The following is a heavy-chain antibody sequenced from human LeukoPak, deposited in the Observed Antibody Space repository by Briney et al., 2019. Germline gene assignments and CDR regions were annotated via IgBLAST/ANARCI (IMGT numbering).Heavy chain of an antibody. CDR1: GFAFNNYA. CDR2: ILNSGGTT. V-gene: IGHV3-23*01. D-gene: IGHD1-1*01. J-gene: IGHJ4*02. CDR3: AKDLGGNRNDRVFDY. Sequence: GGSLRLSCAASGFAFNNYAMNWVRQAPGKEPEWVSVILNSGGTTYYADPVKGRLTISRDDSKNTLYLQMNSLRAEDTAVYYCAKDLGGNRNDRVFDYWGQGTLVTVSS.